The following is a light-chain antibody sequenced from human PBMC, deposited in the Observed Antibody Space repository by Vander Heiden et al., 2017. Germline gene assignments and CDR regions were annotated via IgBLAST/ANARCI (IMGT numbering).Light chain of an antibody. CDR2: EAS. V-gene: IGKV1-5*03. J-gene: IGKJ1*01. CDR1: QSISSW. CDR3: QQYNSYWT. Sequence: DIQMTQSPSTLSASVGDRVTITCRASQSISSWLAWYQQKPGKAPKLLIYEASSLKSGVPSRFSGSGSGTEFTRTISSLQPDDFATYYCQQYNSYWTFGQGTKV.